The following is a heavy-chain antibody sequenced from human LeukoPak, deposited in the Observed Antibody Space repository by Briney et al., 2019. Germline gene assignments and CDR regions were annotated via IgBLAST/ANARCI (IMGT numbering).Heavy chain of an antibody. CDR1: GGSFSGYY. Sequence: SETLSLTCAVYGGSFSGYYWSWIRQPPGKGLEWIGSIYYSGSTYYNPSLKSRVTISVDTSKNQFSLKLSSVTAADTAVYYCAASSSWGYFDYWGQGTLVTVSS. CDR2: IYYSGST. CDR3: AASSSWGYFDY. V-gene: IGHV4-34*01. D-gene: IGHD6-13*01. J-gene: IGHJ4*02.